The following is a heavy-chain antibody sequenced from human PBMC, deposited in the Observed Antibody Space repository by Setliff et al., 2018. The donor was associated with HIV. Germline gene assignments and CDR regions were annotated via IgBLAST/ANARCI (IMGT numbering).Heavy chain of an antibody. Sequence: ASVKVSCKAFGYSFTSYGISWVRQAPGQGLEWMGWISTYNGNTNYAQKVQGRVTMTRDTSTSTVYMELSSLSSEDTAVYYCARDPAPSSSASYFQHWGQGTPVTVSS. V-gene: IGHV1-18*01. CDR2: ISTYNGNT. CDR1: GYSFTSYG. CDR3: ARDPAPSSSASYFQH. D-gene: IGHD6-6*01. J-gene: IGHJ1*01.